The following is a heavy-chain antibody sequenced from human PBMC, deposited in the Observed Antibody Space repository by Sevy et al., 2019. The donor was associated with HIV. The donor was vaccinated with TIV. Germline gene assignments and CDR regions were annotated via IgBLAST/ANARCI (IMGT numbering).Heavy chain of an antibody. CDR1: GFTLTNEF. CDR2: VYSGGAT. Sequence: GGSLRLSCAVSGFTLTNEFFSWVRQAPGQGLEWVAVVYSGGATYYADSVKGRFTISRDKSKSTLYLQMKSLRAEDTAVYYCARVGYCRGGTCFSGFYYAMDVWGQGTTDTVSS. D-gene: IGHD2-15*01. V-gene: IGHV3-53*01. CDR3: ARVGYCRGGTCFSGFYYAMDV. J-gene: IGHJ6*02.